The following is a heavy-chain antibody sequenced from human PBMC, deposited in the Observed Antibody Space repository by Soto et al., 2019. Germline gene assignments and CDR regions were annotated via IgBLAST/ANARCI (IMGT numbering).Heavy chain of an antibody. Sequence: GASVKVSCKASGYTFTSFGVSWVRQAPGQGPEWMGWISPETGKTAYSYKFQDRVSMTADASTTTFYLDLGSLRSDDTAVYYCTRDLLFISPSTVTTDAYWGQGTLVTVSS. V-gene: IGHV1-18*04. CDR2: ISPETGKT. CDR3: TRDLLFISPSTVTTDAY. CDR1: GYTFTSFG. D-gene: IGHD4-17*01. J-gene: IGHJ4*02.